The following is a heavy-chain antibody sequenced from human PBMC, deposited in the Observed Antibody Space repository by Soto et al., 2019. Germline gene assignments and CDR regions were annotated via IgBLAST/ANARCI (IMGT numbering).Heavy chain of an antibody. CDR3: PWDAPSYDY. Sequence: GGSLRLSCAASGFTFSSYSMNWVRQAPGKGLEWVSYISSSSSTIYYADSVKGRFTTSRGNAKNSLYLQMNSLRAEDTAVYYWPWDAPSYDYWGQGTLVTVSS. V-gene: IGHV3-48*01. J-gene: IGHJ4*02. CDR2: ISSSSSTI. CDR1: GFTFSSYS.